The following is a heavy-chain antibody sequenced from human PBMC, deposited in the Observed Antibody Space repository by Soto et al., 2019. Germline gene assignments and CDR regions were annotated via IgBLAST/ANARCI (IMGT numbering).Heavy chain of an antibody. V-gene: IGHV3-23*01. Sequence: PGGSLRLSCAASGFTFSNYAMSWVRQAPGRGLEWVSAISGSGRTTYYADSVEGRFTISRDNSKNTLSLQVNSLNAEDTALYYCAKPYNEILTGYSPFDSWGQGTLVTVSS. CDR2: ISGSGRTT. CDR3: AKPYNEILTGYSPFDS. CDR1: GFTFSNYA. D-gene: IGHD3-9*01. J-gene: IGHJ4*02.